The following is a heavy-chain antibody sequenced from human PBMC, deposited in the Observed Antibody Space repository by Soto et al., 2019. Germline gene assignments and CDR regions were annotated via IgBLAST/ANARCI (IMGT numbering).Heavy chain of an antibody. CDR2: FDPEDGET. CDR1: GYTLTELS. J-gene: IGHJ4*02. Sequence: SCKVSGYTLTELSMHWVRQAPGKGLEWMGGFDPEDGETIYAQKFQGRVTMTEDTSTDTAYMELSSLRSEDTAVYYCATVTAPPRKYSGSYYIWGQGTLVTVSS. D-gene: IGHD1-26*01. V-gene: IGHV1-24*01. CDR3: ATVTAPPRKYSGSYYI.